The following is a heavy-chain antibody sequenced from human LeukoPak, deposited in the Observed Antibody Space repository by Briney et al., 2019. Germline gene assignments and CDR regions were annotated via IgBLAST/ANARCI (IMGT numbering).Heavy chain of an antibody. J-gene: IGHJ3*02. CDR2: ISSSGSTI. Sequence: GGSLRLSCAASGFTFSDYYMSWIRQAPGKGLEWVSYISSSGSTIYYADSVKGRFTISRDNAKNSLYLQMNSLRAEDTAVYYCARRPMVWGVSDAFDIWGQGTMVTVSS. CDR1: GFTFSDYY. CDR3: ARRPMVWGVSDAFDI. D-gene: IGHD3-10*01. V-gene: IGHV3-11*01.